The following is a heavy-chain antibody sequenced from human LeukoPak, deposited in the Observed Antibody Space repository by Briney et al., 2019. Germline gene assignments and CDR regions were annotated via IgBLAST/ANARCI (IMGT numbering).Heavy chain of an antibody. CDR1: GFTFSSYA. D-gene: IGHD2-21*02. V-gene: IGHV3-30-3*01. Sequence: GSLRLSCAASGFTFSSYAMHWVRQAPGKGLEWVAVILYDGSNKYYADSVKGRFTISRDNSKNTLYLQMNSLRAEDTAVYYCARERSSVVTDPRGFDYWGQGTLVTVSS. CDR3: ARERSSVVTDPRGFDY. CDR2: ILYDGSNK. J-gene: IGHJ4*02.